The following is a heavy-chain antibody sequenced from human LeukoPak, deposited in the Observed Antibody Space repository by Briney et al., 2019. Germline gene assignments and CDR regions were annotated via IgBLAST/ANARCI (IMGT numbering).Heavy chain of an antibody. CDR3: ARGIVGATTKVAFDY. J-gene: IGHJ4*02. V-gene: IGHV1-69*01. Sequence: SAKVSCKASGGTFSSYAISWVRQAPGQGLEWMGGIIPIFGTANYAQKFQGRVTITADESTSTAYMELSSLRSEDTAVYYCARGIVGATTKVAFDYWGQGTLVTVSS. CDR1: GGTFSSYA. D-gene: IGHD1-26*01. CDR2: IIPIFGTA.